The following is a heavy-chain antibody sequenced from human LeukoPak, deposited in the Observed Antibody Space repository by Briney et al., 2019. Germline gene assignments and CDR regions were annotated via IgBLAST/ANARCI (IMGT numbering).Heavy chain of an antibody. CDR1: GFTFSSYS. D-gene: IGHD3-3*01. V-gene: IGHV3-23*01. CDR3: AKASGLRFLEWLSYFDY. CDR2: ISGSGGST. Sequence: GGSLRLSCAASGFTFSSYSMNWVRQAPGKGLEWDSAISGSGGSTYYADSVKGRFTISRDNSKNTLYLQMNSLRAEDTAVYYCAKASGLRFLEWLSYFDYWGQGTLVTVSS. J-gene: IGHJ4*02.